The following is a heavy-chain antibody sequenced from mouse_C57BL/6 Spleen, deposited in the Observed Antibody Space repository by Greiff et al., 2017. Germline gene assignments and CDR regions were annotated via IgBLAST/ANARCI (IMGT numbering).Heavy chain of an antibody. CDR1: GFNIKDYY. Sequence: VQLKQSGAELVKPGASVKLSCTASGFNIKDYYMHWVKQRTEQGLEWIGRIDPEDGETKYARKFQGKATITADTSSNTAYLQLSSLTSEDTAVYYCARGDGAYWGQGTLVTVSA. V-gene: IGHV14-2*01. J-gene: IGHJ3*01. CDR2: IDPEDGET. D-gene: IGHD3-3*01. CDR3: ARGDGAY.